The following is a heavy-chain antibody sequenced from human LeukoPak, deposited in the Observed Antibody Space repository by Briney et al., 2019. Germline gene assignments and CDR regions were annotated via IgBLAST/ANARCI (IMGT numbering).Heavy chain of an antibody. D-gene: IGHD4/OR15-4a*01. CDR2: ILYSGIT. CDR1: GYSISSDNW. J-gene: IGHJ5*02. Sequence: SETLSLTCAVSGYSISSDNWWGWIRQPPGEGLEWIGYILYSGITYYSPSLKSRVTLSVDTSKNQFSLRLSSVTAVDTAVYYCARKPNAVYWFDPWGQGTLVTVSS. CDR3: ARKPNAVYWFDP. V-gene: IGHV4-28*01.